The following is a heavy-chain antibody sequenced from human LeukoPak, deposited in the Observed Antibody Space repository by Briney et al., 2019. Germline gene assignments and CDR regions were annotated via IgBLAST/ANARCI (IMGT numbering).Heavy chain of an antibody. J-gene: IGHJ4*02. CDR1: GYTFTSYY. V-gene: IGHV1-46*01. D-gene: IGHD5-12*01. CDR3: ARDRGGNRAYSGYDPGDY. Sequence: ASVNVSCKASGYTFTSYYMHWVRQAPGQGLEWMGIINPSGGSTSYAQKFQGRVTMTRDTSTSTVYMELSSLRSEDTAVYYCARDRGGNRAYSGYDPGDYWGQGTLVTVSS. CDR2: INPSGGST.